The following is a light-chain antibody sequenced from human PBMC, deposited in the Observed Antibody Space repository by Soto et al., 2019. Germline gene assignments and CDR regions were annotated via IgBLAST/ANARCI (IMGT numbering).Light chain of an antibody. CDR3: QQGPT. V-gene: IGKV4-1*01. J-gene: IGKJ2*01. CDR1: QSVLYSSNNKNY. CDR2: WAS. Sequence: DIVMTQSPDSLAVSLGERATINCKSSQSVLYSSNNKNYLAWYQQKPGQPPKLLIYWASTRESGVPDRFSGSGSGTDFTLTISSLQAEDVAVYYCQQGPTFGQGTKLEIK.